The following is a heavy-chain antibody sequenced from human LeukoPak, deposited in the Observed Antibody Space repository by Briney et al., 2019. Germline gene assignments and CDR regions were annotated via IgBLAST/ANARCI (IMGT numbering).Heavy chain of an antibody. D-gene: IGHD5-18*01. CDR2: VYYSGST. J-gene: IGHJ6*04. Sequence: PSETLSLTCTVSGGSISSSSYYWGWTRQPPGKGLEWIGSVYYSGSTYYNPSLKSRVTISVDTSKNQFSLKLSSVTAADTAVYYCARLNPRGYSYGVDVWGKGTTVTVSS. V-gene: IGHV4-39*01. CDR1: GGSISSSSYY. CDR3: ARLNPRGYSYGVDV.